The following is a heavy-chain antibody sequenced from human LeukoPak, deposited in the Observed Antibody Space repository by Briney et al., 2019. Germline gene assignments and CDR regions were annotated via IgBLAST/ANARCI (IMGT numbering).Heavy chain of an antibody. V-gene: IGHV1-3*01. CDR3: ARDLDYGDYAGHIAFDI. CDR1: GYTFTSYA. J-gene: IGHJ3*02. Sequence: ASVKVSCKASGYTFTSYATHWVRQAPGQRLEWMGWLNAGNGNTKYSQKFQGRVTITRDTSASTAYMELSSLRSEDTAVYYCARDLDYGDYAGHIAFDIWGQGTMVTVSS. D-gene: IGHD4-17*01. CDR2: LNAGNGNT.